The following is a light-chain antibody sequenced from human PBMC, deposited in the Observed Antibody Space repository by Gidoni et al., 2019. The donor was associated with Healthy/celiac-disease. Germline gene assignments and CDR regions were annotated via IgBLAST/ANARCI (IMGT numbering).Light chain of an antibody. Sequence: DIVMTQAPDSLAGSRGERATINCKSSQSVLYSSNNKNYLAWYQQKPGQPPKLLIYWASTRESGVPDRFSGSGSGTDFTLTISCLQAEDVAVYYCQQYYSTPLTFGGGTKVEIK. CDR1: QSVLYSSNNKNY. CDR2: WAS. J-gene: IGKJ4*01. V-gene: IGKV4-1*01. CDR3: QQYYSTPLT.